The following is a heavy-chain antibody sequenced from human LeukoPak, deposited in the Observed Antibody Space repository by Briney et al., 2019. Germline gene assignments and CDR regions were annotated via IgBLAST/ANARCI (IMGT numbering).Heavy chain of an antibody. CDR1: GGSISRSSRY. J-gene: IGHJ4*02. CDR2: IFYSGNT. Sequence: SSETLSLTCTVSGGSISRSSRYWGWIRQPPGKGLEWIGSIFYSGNTYDNPSLKSRVTISVDTSKNQFSLKLSSVTAADTAVYYCATTTIRLGYWGQGTLVTVPS. D-gene: IGHD1-26*01. CDR3: ATTTIRLGY. V-gene: IGHV4-39*07.